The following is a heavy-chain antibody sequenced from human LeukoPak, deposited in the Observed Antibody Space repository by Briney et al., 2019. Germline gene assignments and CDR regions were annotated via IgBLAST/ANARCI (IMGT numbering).Heavy chain of an antibody. J-gene: IGHJ4*02. CDR1: GFTFSSSD. CDR3: ARDLEAVNTYYFYY. CDR2: ISSAGTT. V-gene: IGHV3-66*01. Sequence: PGGSLRLSCAASGFTFSSSDMSWARQAPGKGLEWVSIISSAGTTYYADSVKGRFTITRDNSKNTVYLQVNSLRDEDTAVYYCARDLEAVNTYYFYYWGQGTKVTVSS. D-gene: IGHD4-11*01.